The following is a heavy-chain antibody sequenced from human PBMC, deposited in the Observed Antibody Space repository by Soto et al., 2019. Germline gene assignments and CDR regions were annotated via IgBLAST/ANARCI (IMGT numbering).Heavy chain of an antibody. D-gene: IGHD1-1*01. J-gene: IGHJ4*02. CDR2: IWSDGNNR. CDR3: VRGDNWNDEASDY. Sequence: GGSLRLSCAASGFMFSNHGMHWVSPAPGKGLEWVAVIWSDGNNRYYADSVKGRFTISRDNSKNTLYLQMNSLRAEDTAVYYCVRGDNWNDEASDYWGQGTLVTVSS. CDR1: GFMFSNHG. V-gene: IGHV3-33*01.